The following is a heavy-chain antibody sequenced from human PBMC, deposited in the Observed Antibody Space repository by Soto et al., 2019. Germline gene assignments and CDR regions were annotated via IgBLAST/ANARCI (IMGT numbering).Heavy chain of an antibody. Sequence: SQTLSLTCAISGDSVSSNSAAWNWIRQSPSRGLEWLGRTYYRSNWYNDYPISVKGRLTINPDTSKNRISLQLNSVTPEDTALYYCAREPGREYSYGLYHYFFHGMDVWGQGTMVTVSS. CDR1: GDSVSSNSAA. V-gene: IGHV6-1*01. CDR3: AREPGREYSYGLYHYFFHGMDV. D-gene: IGHD3-10*01. CDR2: TYYRSNWYN. J-gene: IGHJ6*02.